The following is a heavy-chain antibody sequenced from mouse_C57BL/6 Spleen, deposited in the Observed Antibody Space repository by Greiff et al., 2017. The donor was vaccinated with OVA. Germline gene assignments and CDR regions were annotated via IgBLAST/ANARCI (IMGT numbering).Heavy chain of an antibody. CDR1: GYTFTSYW. V-gene: IGHV1-50*01. CDR3: ARRDVGY. J-gene: IGHJ2*01. Sequence: QVQLQQPGAELVKPGASVKLSCKASGYTFTSYWMQWVKQRPGQGLEWIGEIDPSDSYTNYNQKFKGKATLTVDTSSSTAYMQLSSLTSEDSAVYYCARRDVGYWGQGTTLTVSP. CDR2: IDPSDSYT. D-gene: IGHD3-3*01.